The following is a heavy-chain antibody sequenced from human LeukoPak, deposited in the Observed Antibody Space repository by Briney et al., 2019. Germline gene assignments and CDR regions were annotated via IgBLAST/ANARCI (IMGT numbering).Heavy chain of an antibody. CDR2: ISSSSSYI. CDR3: AREGSGYDYNY. V-gene: IGHV3-21*01. Sequence: GGPLRLSCAASGFTFSSYSMNWVRQAPGKGLEWVSSISSSSSYIYYADSVKGRFTISRDNAKNSLYLQMNSLRAEDTAVYYCAREGSGYDYNYWGQGTLVTVSS. D-gene: IGHD5-12*01. CDR1: GFTFSSYS. J-gene: IGHJ4*02.